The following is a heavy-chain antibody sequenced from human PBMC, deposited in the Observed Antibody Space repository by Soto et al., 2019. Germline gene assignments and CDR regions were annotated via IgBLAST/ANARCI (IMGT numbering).Heavy chain of an antibody. CDR1: GYSFTSYW. V-gene: IGHV5-51*01. Sequence: XESLKITCKCSGYSFTSYWIGLVRQMPGKGLEWMGIIYPGDSDTRYSPSFQGQVTISADKSISTAYLQWSSLKASDTAMYYCARHYCSSTSCYPVYYYYYGMDVWGKGTTVTVS. D-gene: IGHD2-2*01. CDR2: IYPGDSDT. CDR3: ARHYCSSTSCYPVYYYYYGMDV. J-gene: IGHJ6*04.